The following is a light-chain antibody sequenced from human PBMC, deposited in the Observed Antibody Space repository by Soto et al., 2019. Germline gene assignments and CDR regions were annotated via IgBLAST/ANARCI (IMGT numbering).Light chain of an antibody. CDR1: RSLSSSY. Sequence: EMVLTQSPGTLSLSPGERATLSCRASRSLSSSYVVWYQQKPGQAPRLLIYAASRRATGIPDRFSGSGSATEYTLTISRLEPEDFAVYYCQQQGTFGQGT. J-gene: IGKJ2*01. CDR3: QQQGT. V-gene: IGKV3-20*01. CDR2: AAS.